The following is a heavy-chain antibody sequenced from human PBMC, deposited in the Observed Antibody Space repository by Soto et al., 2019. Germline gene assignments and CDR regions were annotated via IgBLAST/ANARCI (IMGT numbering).Heavy chain of an antibody. V-gene: IGHV4-30-4*01. Sequence: SETLSLTCTVSGDSISSDDYYWSWIRQSPGTGLEWIGFIYNDGNTYYNPSLKSRVSISIDTSKNQFSLTLSSVTAADTAVYFCARFSSLDKDYVVDVWGQGTMXTVSS. CDR2: IYNDGNT. J-gene: IGHJ6*02. D-gene: IGHD6-19*01. CDR1: GDSISSDDYY. CDR3: ARFSSLDKDYVVDV.